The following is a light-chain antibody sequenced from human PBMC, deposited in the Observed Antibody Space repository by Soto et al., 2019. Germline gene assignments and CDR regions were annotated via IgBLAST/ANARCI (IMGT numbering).Light chain of an antibody. J-gene: IGKJ1*01. Sequence: SLMIQSPSSHSPPVVDRVTLPCRASQSITGYLNWYQQKPGKVPKLLIYAASTLQSGVPSRFSGSGSGTDFTLTLSSLQAEDSATYEFQQRFMAPWALGQGTTV. CDR1: QSITGY. V-gene: IGKV1-39*01. CDR2: AAS. CDR3: QQRFMAPWA.